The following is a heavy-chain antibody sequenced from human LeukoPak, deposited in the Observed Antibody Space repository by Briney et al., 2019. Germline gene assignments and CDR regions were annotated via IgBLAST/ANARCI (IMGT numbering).Heavy chain of an antibody. CDR3: ANNRECSNIRCYNGAFEI. J-gene: IGHJ3*02. CDR1: GYTFTSYD. Sequence: ASVKVSCKASGYTFTSYDINWVRQATGQGLEWMGWMNPNSGNTGYAQKFQGRVTITTDESTNTAYMELSSLRSEDTAVYYCANNRECSNIRCYNGAFEIWGQGTMVTVSS. CDR2: MNPNSGNT. V-gene: IGHV1-8*03. D-gene: IGHD2-2*01.